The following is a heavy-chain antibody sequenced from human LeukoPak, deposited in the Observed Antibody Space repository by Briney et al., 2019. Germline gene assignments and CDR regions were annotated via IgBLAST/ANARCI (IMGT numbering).Heavy chain of an antibody. CDR1: GISFRSNW. CDR2: VNSDESSV. D-gene: IGHD6-6*01. V-gene: IGHV3-74*01. CDR3: VRGGSIAARPFDF. Sequence: PGGSLRLSCTASGISFRSNWMHWVRQAPGKGLEWASRVNSDESSVAYAGFVKGRFTISRDNAKNTVYLQMNSLRVEDTAVYYCVRGGSIAARPFDFWGQGALVTVSS. J-gene: IGHJ4*02.